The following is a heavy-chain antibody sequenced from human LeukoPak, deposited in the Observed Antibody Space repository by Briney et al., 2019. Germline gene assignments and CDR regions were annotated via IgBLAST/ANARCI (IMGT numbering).Heavy chain of an antibody. CDR3: ARASRIAAAGAVYFDY. J-gene: IGHJ4*02. CDR2: IYYSGST. Sequence: SETLSLTCTVSGGSISSYYWSWIRQPPGKGLEWIGYIYYSGSTNYNPSLKSRVTISVDTSKNQFSLKLSSVTAADTAVYYCARASRIAAAGAVYFDYWGQGTLVTVSS. V-gene: IGHV4-59*01. D-gene: IGHD6-13*01. CDR1: GGSISSYY.